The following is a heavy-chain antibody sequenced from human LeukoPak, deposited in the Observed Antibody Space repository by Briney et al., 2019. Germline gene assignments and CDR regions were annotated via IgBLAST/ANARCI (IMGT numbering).Heavy chain of an antibody. CDR1: GYTFTSYW. V-gene: IGHV1-46*01. CDR2: INPDGGST. CDR3: ARAPRNSSTMLDF. D-gene: IGHD6-13*01. J-gene: IGHJ4*02. Sequence: ASVKVSCKASGYTFTSYWMQWVRQAPGQGLEWMGLINPDGGSTAYAHKFQGRVIITRDPSTSTAYMDLRSLISEDTAVYHCARAPRNSSTMLDFWGQGTLVTISS.